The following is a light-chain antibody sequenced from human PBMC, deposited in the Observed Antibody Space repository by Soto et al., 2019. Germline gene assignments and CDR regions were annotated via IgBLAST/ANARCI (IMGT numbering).Light chain of an antibody. CDR3: QQYNNWPPIT. J-gene: IGKJ5*01. V-gene: IGKV3-15*01. CDR2: YAS. CDR1: QSVSNN. Sequence: EIMMTQSPATLSVSPGERATLSCRASQSVSNNLAWYQKKPGQAPRLLIYYASIRATGIPARFSGSGSGTEFTLTISSLHSEDFALYYCQQYNNWPPITFGQGTRLEIK.